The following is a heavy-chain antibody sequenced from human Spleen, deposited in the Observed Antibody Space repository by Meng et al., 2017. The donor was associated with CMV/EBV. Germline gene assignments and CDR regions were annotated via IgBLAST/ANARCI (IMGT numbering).Heavy chain of an antibody. CDR1: GFTLSSYW. D-gene: IGHD4-23*01. CDR2: IKTDGSKT. CDR3: AKDDYGANSLNY. J-gene: IGHJ4*02. V-gene: IGHV3-74*01. Sequence: EVQLVESGGGLVQPGGSLRLSCAASGFTLSSYWMHWVRQAPGKGPVWVSRIKTDGSKTNYADSVKGRFTISRDNAKNTLYLQMNSLRAEDTAVYYCAKDDYGANSLNYWGQGALVTVSS.